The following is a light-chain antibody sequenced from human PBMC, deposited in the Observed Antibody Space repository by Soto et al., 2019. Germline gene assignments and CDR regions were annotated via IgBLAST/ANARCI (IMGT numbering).Light chain of an antibody. CDR2: AAS. CDR1: QYISTY. V-gene: IGKV1-39*01. CDR3: QQSYNVPPT. Sequence: DIQMTQSPSTLSASVGDRVTITCRAGQYISTYLNWYQQQPGKAPKLLVYAASFLQSGAPSRFNGSGSGTDFTLTINSLQHTDFAIYYCQQSYNVPPTFGQGTKVDIK. J-gene: IGKJ1*01.